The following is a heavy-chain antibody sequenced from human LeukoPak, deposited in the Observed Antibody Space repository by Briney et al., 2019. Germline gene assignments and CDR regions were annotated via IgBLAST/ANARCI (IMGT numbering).Heavy chain of an antibody. CDR2: MNPNSGNT. CDR3: ARESGIAAAGTGSYYYYYYMDV. V-gene: IGHV1-8*01. Sequence: ASVKVSCKASGYTFTSYDINWVRQATGQGLEWMGWMNPNSGNTGYAQKFQGRVTMTRNTSISTAYMELSSLRSEDTAVYYCARESGIAAAGTGSYYYYYYMDVWGKGTTVTISS. J-gene: IGHJ6*03. CDR1: GYTFTSYD. D-gene: IGHD6-13*01.